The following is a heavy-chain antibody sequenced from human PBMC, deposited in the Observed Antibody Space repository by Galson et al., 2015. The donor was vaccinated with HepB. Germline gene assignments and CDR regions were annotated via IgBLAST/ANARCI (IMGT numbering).Heavy chain of an antibody. Sequence: QVQLQESGPGLVKPSETLSLTCTVSGGSISSGSYYWSWIRQPAGKGLEWIGRIFFSGSTNYNPSLKSRVTMSVDTSKNQFSLKLSSVTAADTAVYYCARVNYYGRSGTLDYWGQGTLVTVSS. CDR3: ARVNYYGRSGTLDY. CDR2: IFFSGST. D-gene: IGHD3-22*01. J-gene: IGHJ4*02. V-gene: IGHV4-61*02. CDR1: GGSISSGSYY.